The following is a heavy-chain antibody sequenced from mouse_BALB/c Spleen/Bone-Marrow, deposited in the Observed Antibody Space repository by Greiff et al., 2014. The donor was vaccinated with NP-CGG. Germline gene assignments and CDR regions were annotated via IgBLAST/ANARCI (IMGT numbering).Heavy chain of an antibody. V-gene: IGHV5-17*02. Sequence: EVMLVESGGGLVQPGGSRKLSCAASGFTFSSFGMHWVRQAPEKGLEWVAYISSGSSTIYYADTVKGRFTISRDNPKNTLFLQMTSLRSEDTAMYYCARDDYDYAMDYWGQGTPVTVSS. J-gene: IGHJ4*01. CDR2: ISSGSSTI. D-gene: IGHD2-4*01. CDR1: GFTFSSFG. CDR3: ARDDYDYAMDY.